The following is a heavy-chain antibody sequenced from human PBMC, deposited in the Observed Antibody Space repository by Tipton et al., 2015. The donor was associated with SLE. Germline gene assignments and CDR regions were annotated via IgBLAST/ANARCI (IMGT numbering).Heavy chain of an antibody. V-gene: IGHV4-59*01. CDR1: GGSISSYY. D-gene: IGHD4-17*01. J-gene: IGHJ4*02. Sequence: TLSLTCTVSGGSISSYYWSWIRQPPGKGLEWIGYIYYSGGTNYNPSLKSRVTISVDTSKNQFSLKLSSVTAADTAVYYCARGTTVILFDYWGQGTLVTVSS. CDR2: IYYSGGT. CDR3: ARGTTVILFDY.